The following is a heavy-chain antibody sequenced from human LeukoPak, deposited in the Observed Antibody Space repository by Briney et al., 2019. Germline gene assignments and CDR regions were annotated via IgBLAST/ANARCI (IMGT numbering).Heavy chain of an antibody. V-gene: IGHV3-74*01. D-gene: IGHD1/OR15-1a*01. J-gene: IGHJ5*02. CDR1: GFTFSGYW. CDR3: ARDPRNKGFDP. CDR2: INGDGNDT. Sequence: GGSLRLSCAASGFTFSGYWMHWARQSPRKGLVWVSCINGDGNDTRYADSVKGRFTISRDNAKNTLYLQMNSLRVEDTAVYYCARDPRNKGFDPWGQGTLVTVSS.